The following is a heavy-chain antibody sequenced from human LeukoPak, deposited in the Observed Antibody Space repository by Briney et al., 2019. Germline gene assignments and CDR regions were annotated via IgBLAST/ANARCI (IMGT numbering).Heavy chain of an antibody. CDR2: ITSDGSST. V-gene: IGHV3-74*03. J-gene: IGHJ4*02. CDR3: AKVAKYYYGSETYYFFEH. D-gene: IGHD3-10*01. Sequence: PGGSLTLSCAASGFTFSNTWMHWVRQHPGKGLVWVARITSDGSSTTYAESVKGRFTISRDDAKNSLYLQMNSLRVEDTAVYYCAKVAKYYYGSETYYFFEHWGQGTPVTASS. CDR1: GFTFSNTW.